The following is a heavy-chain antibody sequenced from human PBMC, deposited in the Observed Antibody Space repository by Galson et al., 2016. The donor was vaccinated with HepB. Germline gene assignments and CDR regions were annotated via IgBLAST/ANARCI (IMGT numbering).Heavy chain of an antibody. D-gene: IGHD2-2*01. J-gene: IGHJ5*02. CDR1: W. V-gene: IGHV4-4*02. CDR2: IYYSVYTSGET. Sequence: WWTWVRQSPGKGLERIGEIYYSVYTSGETNYNPSLKSRVTISLEMSKNQFSLNLSSVTAADTAVYYCARVKGGCSSTSCVLDPWGQGTLVTVSS. CDR3: ARVKGGCSSTSCVLDP.